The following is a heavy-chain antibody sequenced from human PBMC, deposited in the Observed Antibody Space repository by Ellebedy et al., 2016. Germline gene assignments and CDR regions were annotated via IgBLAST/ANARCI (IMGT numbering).Heavy chain of an antibody. V-gene: IGHV3-15*01. D-gene: IGHD2-15*01. CDR2: IKRKTDGGTA. CDR3: ARDASCSGGSCYLNAFDI. CDR1: GFTFSNAW. Sequence: GESLKISCATSGFTFSNAWMSWVRQAPGKGLEWVGRIKRKTDGGTADYAAPVKGKFTISRDDSQNTLYLHMNSLKTEDAAMYYCARDASCSGGSCYLNAFDIWGQGTMVTVSS. J-gene: IGHJ3*02.